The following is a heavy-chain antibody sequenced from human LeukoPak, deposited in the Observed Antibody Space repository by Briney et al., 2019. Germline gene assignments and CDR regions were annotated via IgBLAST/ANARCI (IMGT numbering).Heavy chain of an antibody. CDR2: INHSGST. CDR1: GGSFSGYY. Sequence: SETLSLTCAVYGGSFSGYYWSWIRQPPGKGLEWIGEINHSGSTNYNPSLKSRVTISVDTSKNQFSLKLSSVTAADTAVYYCARRELGYCSGGSCYDNGFDYWGQGTLVTVSS. V-gene: IGHV4-34*01. CDR3: ARRELGYCSGGSCYDNGFDY. J-gene: IGHJ4*02. D-gene: IGHD2-15*01.